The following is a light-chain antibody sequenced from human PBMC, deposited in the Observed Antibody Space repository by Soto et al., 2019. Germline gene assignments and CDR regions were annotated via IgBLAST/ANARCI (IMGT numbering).Light chain of an antibody. CDR1: QSVSSN. J-gene: IGKJ5*01. CDR3: QQYNNGPPIT. Sequence: EIVMTQSPATLSVSPGERATLSCRASQSVSSNLAWYQQKPGQAPRLLIYGASTRATGIPARFSGSGSGTAFTLTISSLQSEDFAVYYCQQYNNGPPITFGQGTRLEIK. CDR2: GAS. V-gene: IGKV3-15*01.